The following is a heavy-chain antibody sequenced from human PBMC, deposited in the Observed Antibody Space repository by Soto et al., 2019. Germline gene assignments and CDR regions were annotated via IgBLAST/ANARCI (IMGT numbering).Heavy chain of an antibody. CDR2: ISGSGGST. CDR3: AKEMRDGYQNTFDI. CDR1: GFTFSKYA. J-gene: IGHJ3*02. V-gene: IGHV3-23*01. Sequence: EVHLLESGGGLVQPGGSLRLSCAASGFTFSKYAMSWVRQAPGKGLEWVSAISGSGGSTYYADSVKGRFTISRDSSKNTVYLQMTSLRAEDTALYYCAKEMRDGYQNTFDIWGQGTMVTVSS. D-gene: IGHD5-12*01.